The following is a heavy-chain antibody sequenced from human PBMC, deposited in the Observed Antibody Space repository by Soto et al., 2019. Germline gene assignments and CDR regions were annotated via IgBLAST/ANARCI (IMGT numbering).Heavy chain of an antibody. Sequence: QVQMVQSRAEVKKPGASVKVCCKASGYTFTSYDINWVRQATGQGLEWMGWMNPNSGNTGYAQKFQGRVTMTRNTSISTAYMELSSLRSEDTAVYYCARAGMVRGVKYNWFDPWGQRTLVTVSS. J-gene: IGHJ5*02. CDR1: GYTFTSYD. D-gene: IGHD3-10*01. CDR3: ARAGMVRGVKYNWFDP. CDR2: MNPNSGNT. V-gene: IGHV1-8*01.